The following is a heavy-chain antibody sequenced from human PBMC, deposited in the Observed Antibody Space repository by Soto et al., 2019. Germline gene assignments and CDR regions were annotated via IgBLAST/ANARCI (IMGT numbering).Heavy chain of an antibody. D-gene: IGHD3-22*01. CDR3: AKDRQRTYYSDSSGYYRFEY. CDR2: ISVSVEQT. J-gene: IGHJ4*02. CDR1: GFPFSSYA. Sequence: WGSLRLSCAASGFPFSSYAMSWVRQAPGKGLEWVSAISVSVEQTYYADSVKGRFAISRDISRNTLYLQMNSLRAEDTAVYYCAKDRQRTYYSDSSGYYRFEYWGKGTLVIVSA. V-gene: IGHV3-23*01.